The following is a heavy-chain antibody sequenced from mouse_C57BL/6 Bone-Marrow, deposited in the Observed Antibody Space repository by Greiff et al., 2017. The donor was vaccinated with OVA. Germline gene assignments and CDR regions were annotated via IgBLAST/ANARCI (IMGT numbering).Heavy chain of an antibody. D-gene: IGHD2-3*01. CDR3: TRDGYYQGWYFDV. J-gene: IGHJ1*03. CDR1: GFNIKDDY. V-gene: IGHV14-4*01. CDR2: IDPENGDT. Sequence: DVQLQESGAELVRPGASVKLSCTASGFNIKDDYMHWVKQRPEQGLEWIGWIDPENGDTEYASKFQGKATITADTSSNTAYLQLSSLTSEDTAVYYCTRDGYYQGWYFDVWGTGTTVTVSS.